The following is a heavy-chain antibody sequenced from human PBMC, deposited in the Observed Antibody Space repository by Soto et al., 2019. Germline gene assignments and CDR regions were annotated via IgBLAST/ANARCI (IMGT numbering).Heavy chain of an antibody. CDR2: IRSKANSDAT. D-gene: IGHD2-15*01. CDR1: GFTFSGSA. CDR3: VRYCSGGSCPDAFDI. V-gene: IGHV3-73*02. J-gene: IGHJ3*02. Sequence: EVQLVESGGGLVQPGGSLKLSCVASGFTFSGSAMHWVRQASGKGLEWVGRIRSKANSDATAYGASVKGRFTISRDXSXXTAYLQMNSLKTEDTAVYYCVRYCSGGSCPDAFDIWGQGTMVTVSS.